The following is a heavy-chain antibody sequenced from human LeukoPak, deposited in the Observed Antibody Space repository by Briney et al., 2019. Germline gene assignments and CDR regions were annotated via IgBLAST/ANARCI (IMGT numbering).Heavy chain of an antibody. CDR2: IYYSGST. CDR3: ARDSSSWDNWFDP. D-gene: IGHD6-13*01. CDR1: GGPISSYY. J-gene: IGHJ5*02. V-gene: IGHV4-59*01. Sequence: SETLSLTCTVSGGPISSYYWSWIRQPPGKGLGWIGYIYYSGSTNYNPSLKSRVTISVDTSKNQFSLKLSSVTAADTAVYYCARDSSSWDNWFDPWGQGTLVTVSS.